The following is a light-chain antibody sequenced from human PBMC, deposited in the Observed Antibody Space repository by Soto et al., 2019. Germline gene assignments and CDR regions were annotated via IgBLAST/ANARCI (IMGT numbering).Light chain of an antibody. CDR2: EVS. CDR3: CSYAGSNNFSV. V-gene: IGLV2-8*01. Sequence: QSALPQPPSASGSPGQSVTLSCTGTTSDVGGSYYVSWYRQHPGKAPELLIYEVSRRPSGVPDRFSGSKSGNTASLTVSGLQADDEADYYCCSYAGSNNFSVFGTGTKVTVL. CDR1: TSDVGGSYY. J-gene: IGLJ1*01.